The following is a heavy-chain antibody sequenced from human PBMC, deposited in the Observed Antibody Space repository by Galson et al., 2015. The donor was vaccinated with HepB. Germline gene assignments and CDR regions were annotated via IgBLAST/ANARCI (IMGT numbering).Heavy chain of an antibody. CDR1: GFTFSSYG. D-gene: IGHD3-10*01. V-gene: IGHV3-33*01. CDR3: ARVNGSGRAGLDY. Sequence: SLRLSCAASGFTFSSYGMHWVRQAPGKGLEWVAVIWYDGSNKYYADSVKGRFTISRDNSKNTLYLQMNSLRAEDTAVYYCARVNGSGRAGLDYWGQGTLVTVSS. J-gene: IGHJ4*02. CDR2: IWYDGSNK.